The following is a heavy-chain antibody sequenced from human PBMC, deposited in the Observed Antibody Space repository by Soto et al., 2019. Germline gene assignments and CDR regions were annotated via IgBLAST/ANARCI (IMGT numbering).Heavy chain of an antibody. D-gene: IGHD3-10*01. CDR2: MYYSGYV. CDR1: GASISSYY. CDR3: VRSSYDTMLVPFGY. V-gene: IGHV4-59*01. J-gene: IGHJ4*02. Sequence: PSETLSLTCTVSGASISSYYWSWIRQSPGKGLEWIAYMYYSGYVNYNPSLKSRVTISEDMSKNQFSLKLTSVTAADTALYYCVRSSYDTMLVPFGYWGQGTLVTVSS.